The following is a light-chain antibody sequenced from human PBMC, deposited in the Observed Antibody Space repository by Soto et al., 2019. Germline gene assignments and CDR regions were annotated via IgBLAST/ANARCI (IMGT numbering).Light chain of an antibody. V-gene: IGKV3-20*01. CDR2: STS. J-gene: IGKJ5*01. CDR1: QSVSSGY. CDR3: QQYGSSPPIT. Sequence: EIVLTQSPGALSLSPGERATLSCRASQSVSSGYLAWYQQKPGQAPRILIFSTSRRATGIPDRFSGSGSGTDFTLTISRLEPEDVAVYYCQQYGSSPPITFGQGTRLEIK.